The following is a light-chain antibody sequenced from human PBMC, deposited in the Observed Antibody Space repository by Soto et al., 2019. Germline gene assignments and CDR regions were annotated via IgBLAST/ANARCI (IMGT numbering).Light chain of an antibody. CDR3: TSFAGSGTYV. CDR1: SSEVGGYNY. J-gene: IGLJ1*01. V-gene: IGLV2-14*01. CDR2: DVT. Sequence: QSALTQPASVSGSPGQSIAISCTGTSSEVGGYNYVSWYQQYPGKAPKLIIFDVTNRPSGVSDRFSGSKSGSTASLTISGLQADDEADYYCTSFAGSGTYVFGTGTKVTVL.